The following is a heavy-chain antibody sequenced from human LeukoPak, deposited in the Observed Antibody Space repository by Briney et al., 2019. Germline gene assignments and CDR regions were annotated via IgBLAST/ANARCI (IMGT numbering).Heavy chain of an antibody. CDR2: INPNSGGT. Sequence: ASVKVSCKASGYTFTGYYMHWVRQAPGQGLEWMGWINPNSGGTNYAQKFQGRVTMTRVTSISTAYMELSRLRSDDTAVYYCARADYYYDSSGYYYGYWGQGTLVTVSS. CDR3: ARADYYYDSSGYYYGY. J-gene: IGHJ4*02. D-gene: IGHD3-22*01. V-gene: IGHV1-2*02. CDR1: GYTFTGYY.